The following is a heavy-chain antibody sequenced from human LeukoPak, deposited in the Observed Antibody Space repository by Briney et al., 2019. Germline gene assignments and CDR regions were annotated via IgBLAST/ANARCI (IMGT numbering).Heavy chain of an antibody. CDR1: GFTFSTYA. Sequence: GGSLRLSCAVSGFTFSTYAMSWVRQAPGKGLEWVSGTSASGGSTYYADSVKGRFTISRDNSNNALYLQMNSLRAEDTAVYYCGIVLVPGSDYYYYYGMDVWGQGTTVAVSS. CDR2: TSASGGST. V-gene: IGHV3-23*01. D-gene: IGHD6-19*01. J-gene: IGHJ6*02. CDR3: GIVLVPGSDYYYYYGMDV.